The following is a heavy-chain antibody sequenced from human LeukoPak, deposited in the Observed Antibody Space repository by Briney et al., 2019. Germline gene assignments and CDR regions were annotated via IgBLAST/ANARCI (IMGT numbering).Heavy chain of an antibody. CDR2: ISGSGGST. CDR1: GFTFSSYA. D-gene: IGHD6-13*01. V-gene: IGHV3-23*01. CDR3: STGGAPAGHAYHV. Sequence: GGSLRLSCAASGFTFSSYAMSWVRQAPGKGLEWVSAISGSGGSTYYADSVKGRFTISRENAKNSVYLQMNNLRAGDTAVYCCSTGGAPAGHAYHVWGQGTMVTVSS. J-gene: IGHJ3*01.